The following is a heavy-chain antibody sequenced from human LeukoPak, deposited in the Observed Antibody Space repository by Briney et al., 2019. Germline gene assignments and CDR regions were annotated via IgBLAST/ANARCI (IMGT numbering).Heavy chain of an antibody. Sequence: GGSLRLSCAASGFTFSSYAMHWVRQAPGKGLEWVAVISYDGSNKYYADSVKGRFTISRDNSKNTLYLQMNSLRAEDTAVYYCARDSTLCFEYWGQGTLVTVSS. D-gene: IGHD2-2*01. CDR1: GFTFSSYA. J-gene: IGHJ4*02. CDR3: ARDSTLCFEY. CDR2: ISYDGSNK. V-gene: IGHV3-30*04.